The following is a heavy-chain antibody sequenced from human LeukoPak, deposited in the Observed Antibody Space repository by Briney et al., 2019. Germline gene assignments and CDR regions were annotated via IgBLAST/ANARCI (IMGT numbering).Heavy chain of an antibody. V-gene: IGHV1-2*02. J-gene: IGHJ4*02. CDR1: GFTVTGYY. CDR3: TRGGPEGSGYSYGSHDY. Sequence: SSVKVSCKASGFTVTGYYMHWVRQAPGQGLEWMGWINPNSGATNYAQKFQGRVTMTRDTSISTVYMELSRLRSDDTAVYYCTRGGPEGSGYSYGSHDYWGQGTLVTVSS. D-gene: IGHD5-18*01. CDR2: INPNSGAT.